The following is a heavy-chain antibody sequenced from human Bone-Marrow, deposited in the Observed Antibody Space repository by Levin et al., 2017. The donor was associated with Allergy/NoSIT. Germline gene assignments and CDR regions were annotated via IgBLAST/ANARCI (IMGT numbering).Heavy chain of an antibody. Sequence: SETLSLTCTVSGDSISRGNYYWNWIRQPPGKGLEWLGYIYYSGATYYNPSLGSRLTISIDTSKKQFSLRLTSVTAADTAVYFCAKGLIMATIFGAYDVWGPGTMVTVSS. CDR2: IYYSGAT. CDR1: GDSISRGNYY. CDR3: AKGLIMATIFGAYDV. V-gene: IGHV4-30-4*01. D-gene: IGHD5-12*01. J-gene: IGHJ3*01.